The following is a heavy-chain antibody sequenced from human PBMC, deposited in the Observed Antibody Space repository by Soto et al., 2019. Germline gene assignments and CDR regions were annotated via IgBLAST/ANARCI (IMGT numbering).Heavy chain of an antibody. D-gene: IGHD6-19*01. CDR2: INQGGSQK. Sequence: EVQLVESGGGLVQPGGSLRLSCAGSGFRFSSSWMSWIRQAPGKGLEWVAHINQGGSQKYYVDSAKGRFTISRDNAKTSLYLQMNNLRAEDTATYYCASLADAADEDYFHHLCQCTLVTVSS. V-gene: IGHV3-7*03. CDR3: ASLADAADEDYFHH. J-gene: IGHJ1*01. CDR1: GFRFSSSW.